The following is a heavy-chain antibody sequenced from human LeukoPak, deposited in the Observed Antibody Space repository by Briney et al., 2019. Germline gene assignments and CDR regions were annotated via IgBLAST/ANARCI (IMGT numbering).Heavy chain of an antibody. CDR2: IYYSGST. CDR3: ARGLSLYYFDY. Sequence: SETLSLTCTVSGGSISSYYWSWIRQPPGKGLEWIGYIYYSGSTNYNPSLKSRVTISVDTSKNQFSLKLGSVTAADTAVYYCARGLSLYYFDYWGQGTLVTVSS. V-gene: IGHV4-59*01. J-gene: IGHJ4*02. CDR1: GGSISSYY.